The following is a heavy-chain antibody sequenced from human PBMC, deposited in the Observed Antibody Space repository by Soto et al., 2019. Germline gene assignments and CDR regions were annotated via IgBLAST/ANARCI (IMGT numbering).Heavy chain of an antibody. Sequence: QVQLQESGPGLVKPSQTLSLTCTVSGGSISSGGYYWSWIRQHPGKGLEWIGYIYYGGSTYYHPSLKSRVTISVDTSKNQFSLKLSSVTAADTAVYYCARTTRIAAAGTYFDYWGQGTLVTVSS. V-gene: IGHV4-31*03. CDR3: ARTTRIAAAGTYFDY. CDR2: IYYGGST. J-gene: IGHJ4*02. D-gene: IGHD6-13*01. CDR1: GGSISSGGYY.